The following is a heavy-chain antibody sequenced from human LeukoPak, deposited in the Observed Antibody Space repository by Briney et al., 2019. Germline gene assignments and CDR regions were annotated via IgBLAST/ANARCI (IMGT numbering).Heavy chain of an antibody. CDR2: MNPNSGNT. J-gene: IGHJ5*02. D-gene: IGHD1-26*01. CDR3: ARGLRGSYYVWFDP. CDR1: GYTFTSYD. Sequence: GASVKVSCKASGYTFTSYDINWVRQATGQGLEWMGWMNPNSGNTGYAQKFRGRVTMTRNTSISTAYMELSSLRSEDTAVYYCARGLRGSYYVWFDPWGQGTLVTVSS. V-gene: IGHV1-8*01.